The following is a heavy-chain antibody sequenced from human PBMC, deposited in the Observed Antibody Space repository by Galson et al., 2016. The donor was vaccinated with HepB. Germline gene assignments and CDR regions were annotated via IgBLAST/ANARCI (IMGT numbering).Heavy chain of an antibody. D-gene: IGHD6-13*01. CDR1: GGSISSGDYY. CDR3: ARVHLGSNWSNNWFDP. J-gene: IGHJ5*02. Sequence: TLSLTCTVSGGSISSGDYYWSWIRQPPGKGLEWIGYFYYSGTTYYNPSLKSRSTISVDTSKNQFSLKLSSVTAADTAVYYCARVHLGSNWSNNWFDPWGQGTLVTGSS. V-gene: IGHV4-30-4*01. CDR2: FYYSGTT.